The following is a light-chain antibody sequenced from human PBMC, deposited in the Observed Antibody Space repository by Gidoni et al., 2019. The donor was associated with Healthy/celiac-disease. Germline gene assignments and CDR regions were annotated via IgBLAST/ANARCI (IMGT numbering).Light chain of an antibody. CDR1: QSVSSY. CDR2: DAS. J-gene: IGKJ1*01. Sequence: EIVLTQSPATLSLSPGERATLSCRASQSVSSYLAWYQQKPGQAPRLLSDDASNRATGIPARFSGSGSGTDFTLTISSLEPEDFAVYYCQQRSNWRETFGQGTKVEIK. CDR3: QQRSNWRET. V-gene: IGKV3-11*01.